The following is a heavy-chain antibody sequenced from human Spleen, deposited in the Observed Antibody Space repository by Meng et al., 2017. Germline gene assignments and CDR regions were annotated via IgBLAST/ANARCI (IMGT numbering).Heavy chain of an antibody. CDR1: GGSVSSGSYY. CDR3: ARATAAGFDY. CDR2: ISHRGNT. D-gene: IGHD6-13*01. V-gene: IGHV4-61*01. Sequence: QVQLQESGPGLVRPSETLSLTCTVSGGSVSSGSYYWSWIRQPPGKGLEWIGYISHRGNTNYNPSLKSRVTISVDTSKNQFSLKLSSVTAADTAVYYCARATAAGFDYWGQGTLVTVSS. J-gene: IGHJ4*02.